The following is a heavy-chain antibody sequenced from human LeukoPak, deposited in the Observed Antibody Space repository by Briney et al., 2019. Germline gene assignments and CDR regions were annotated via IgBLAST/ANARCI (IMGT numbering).Heavy chain of an antibody. CDR1: GFTLSSYS. J-gene: IGHJ3*02. Sequence: PGGSLRLSCAASGFTLSSYSMNWARHAPGEGLEWVSHISRSSSYIYYADSVKGRFIISRDQAKNSLYLQMNSLRAKDTAAYYCARDRVVTDIPYDAFDIWGQGTMVTVSS. CDR2: ISRSSSYI. V-gene: IGHV3-21*01. CDR3: ARDRVVTDIPYDAFDI. D-gene: IGHD2-21*02.